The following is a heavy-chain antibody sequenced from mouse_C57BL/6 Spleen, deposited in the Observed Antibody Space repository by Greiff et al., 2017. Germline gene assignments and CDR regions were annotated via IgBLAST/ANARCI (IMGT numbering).Heavy chain of an antibody. D-gene: IGHD2-3*01. V-gene: IGHV1-61*01. J-gene: IGHJ4*01. CDR1: GYTFTSYW. Sequence: QVQLKQPGAELVRPGSSVKLSCKASGYTFTSYWMDWVKQRPGQGLEWIGNIYPSDSETHYNQKFKDKATLTVDKSSSTAYMQLSSLTSEDSAVYYCARNGYYGYAMDYWGQGTSVTVSS. CDR3: ARNGYYGYAMDY. CDR2: IYPSDSET.